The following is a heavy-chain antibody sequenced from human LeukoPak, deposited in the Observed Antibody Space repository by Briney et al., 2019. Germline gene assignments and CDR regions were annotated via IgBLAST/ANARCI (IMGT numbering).Heavy chain of an antibody. Sequence: PGGSLRLSCAASGFSFDTYAMHWVRQAPGQGLEWVALIWHDGSHKFYSNSVRGQFTISRDNAKNSLYLQMNSLRAEDTAVYYCARLGGIVVVPAAMFDYWGQGTLVTVSS. V-gene: IGHV3-33*03. J-gene: IGHJ4*02. D-gene: IGHD2-2*01. CDR2: IWHDGSHK. CDR3: ARLGGIVVVPAAMFDY. CDR1: GFSFDTYA.